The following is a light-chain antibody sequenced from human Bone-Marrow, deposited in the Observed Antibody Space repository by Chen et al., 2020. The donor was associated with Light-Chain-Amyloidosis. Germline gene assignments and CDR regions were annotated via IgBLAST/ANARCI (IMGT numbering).Light chain of an antibody. Sequence: SYELTQPSSVSVSPGQTAKITCSGDLLAKNYVRWLQQKPGQAPVLVIYKDTERPSGIPERFSGSSSETTATLTVSGAQVDDEADYHCYSATDDSLGVFGGGTRLPVL. CDR3: YSATDDSLGV. V-gene: IGLV3-27*01. CDR2: KDT. CDR1: LLAKNY. J-gene: IGLJ3*02.